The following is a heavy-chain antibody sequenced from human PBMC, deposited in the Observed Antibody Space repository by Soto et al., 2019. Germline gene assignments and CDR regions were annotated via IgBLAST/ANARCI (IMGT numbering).Heavy chain of an antibody. CDR3: AIGGVTMIVSWYFDL. CDR1: GGSISSGDYY. Sequence: PSETLSLTCTVSGGSISSGDYYWSWIRQPPGKGLEWIGYIYYSGSTYYNPSLKSRVTISVDTSKNQFSLKLSSVTAADTAVYYCAIGGVTMIVSWYFDLWGRGTLVTVSS. V-gene: IGHV4-30-4*01. J-gene: IGHJ2*01. CDR2: IYYSGST. D-gene: IGHD3-22*01.